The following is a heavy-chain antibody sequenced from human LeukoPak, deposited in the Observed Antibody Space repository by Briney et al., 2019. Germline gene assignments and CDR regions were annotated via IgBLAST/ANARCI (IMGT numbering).Heavy chain of an antibody. CDR2: IDGDGTTT. D-gene: IGHD2/OR15-2a*01. J-gene: IGHJ4*02. CDR3: ARDLLSGFVPCAY. Sequence: PGGSLRLSCAASGFTFSNYWMHWVRQTPGKGLEWLSRIDGDGTTTNYADSVKGRFTISRDNAKNTLYLQMTSLRAGGAAVYYCARDLLSGFVPCAYWGQGTLVTVSS. V-gene: IGHV3-74*01. CDR1: GFTFSNYW.